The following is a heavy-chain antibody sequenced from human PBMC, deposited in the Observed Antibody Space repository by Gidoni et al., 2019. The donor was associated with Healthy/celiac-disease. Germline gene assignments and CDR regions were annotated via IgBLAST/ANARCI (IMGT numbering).Heavy chain of an antibody. J-gene: IGHJ3*02. D-gene: IGHD3-10*01. CDR2: ISYDGSNK. Sequence: SYAMHWVRQAPGKGLEWVAVISYDGSNKYYADSVKGRFTISRDNSKNTLYLQMNSLRAEDTAVYYCARDKRQYYHGEDAFDIWGQGTMVTVSS. V-gene: IGHV3-30-3*01. CDR3: ARDKRQYYHGEDAFDI. CDR1: SYA.